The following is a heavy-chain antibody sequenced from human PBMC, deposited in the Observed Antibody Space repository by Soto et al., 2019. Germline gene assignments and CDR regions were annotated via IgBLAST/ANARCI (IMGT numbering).Heavy chain of an antibody. CDR1: GASFSDANYY. J-gene: IGHJ4*02. CDR3: ARRSHIVVATT. V-gene: IGHV4-39*02. Sequence: TLSLTCIVSGASFSDANYYWVWIRQPPGEGLEWIGSFYYDGRTYYNASLKSRVTISVDTSKNHFSLMLTSVTAADTAVYYCARRSHIVVATTWGQGTPVTV. CDR2: FYYDGRT. D-gene: IGHD2-21*01.